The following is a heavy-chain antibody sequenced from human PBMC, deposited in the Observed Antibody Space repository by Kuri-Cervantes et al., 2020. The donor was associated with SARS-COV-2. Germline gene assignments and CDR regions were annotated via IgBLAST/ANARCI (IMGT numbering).Heavy chain of an antibody. CDR2: IYWDDDK. CDR3: AHISGWYSPNDAFDI. V-gene: IGHV2-5*02. CDR1: GFSLSTSGVG. Sequence: SGPTLVKPTQTLTLTCTFSGFSLSTSGVGVGWIRQPPGKALEWLALIYWDDDKRYSPSLKSRLTITKDTSKNQVVLTMTNMDPVDTATYYCAHISGWYSPNDAFDIWGQGTMVTVSS. J-gene: IGHJ3*02. D-gene: IGHD6-19*01.